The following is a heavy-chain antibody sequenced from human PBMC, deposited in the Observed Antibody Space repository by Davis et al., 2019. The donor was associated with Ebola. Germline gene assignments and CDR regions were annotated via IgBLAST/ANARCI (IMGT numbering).Heavy chain of an antibody. CDR3: ARAAVADIFDY. J-gene: IGHJ4*02. D-gene: IGHD6-19*01. Sequence: GESLKISCEVSGFTFNEYGMNWVRQAPGKGLEWVAVIWNDGRGQYYPDSVRGRFTISRDNSKNTLYLQMNSLRAEDTAVYYCARAAVADIFDYWGQGTLVTVSS. V-gene: IGHV3-33*01. CDR2: IWNDGRGQ. CDR1: GFTFNEYG.